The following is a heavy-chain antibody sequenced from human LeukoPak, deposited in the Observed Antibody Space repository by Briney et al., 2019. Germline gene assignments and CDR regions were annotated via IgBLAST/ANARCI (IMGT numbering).Heavy chain of an antibody. D-gene: IGHD1-26*01. CDR3: ARYREVGATVDY. Sequence: SETLSLTCTVSGGSISSYYWSWIRQPPGKGLEWIGSMFHSGSTDYNPSLKSRVTMSGDTSKNQFSLKLSSVTAADTAVYYCARYREVGATVDYWGQGTLVTVSS. CDR1: GGSISSYY. V-gene: IGHV4-59*04. CDR2: MFHSGST. J-gene: IGHJ4*02.